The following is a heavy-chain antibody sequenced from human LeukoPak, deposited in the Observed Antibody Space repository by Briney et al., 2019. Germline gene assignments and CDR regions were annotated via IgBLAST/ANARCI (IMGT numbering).Heavy chain of an antibody. J-gene: IGHJ4*02. Sequence: GGSLRLSCAASGFTFSSYSMNWVRQAPGKGLEWVSSISSSSSYIYYADSAKGRFTISRDNAKNSLYLQMNSLRAEDTAVYYCARDTSRAAAAIGWGQGTLVTVSS. CDR1: GFTFSSYS. V-gene: IGHV3-21*01. CDR2: ISSSSSYI. CDR3: ARDTSRAAAAIG. D-gene: IGHD6-13*01.